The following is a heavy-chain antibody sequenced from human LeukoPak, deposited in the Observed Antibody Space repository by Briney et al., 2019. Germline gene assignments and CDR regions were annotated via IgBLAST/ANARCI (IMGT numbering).Heavy chain of an antibody. CDR3: ARAYVSSGRKFDY. Sequence: GESLKISCKGSGYSFTSYWIGWVRQMPGGGLEWMGAIYPGDSDTRYSPSFLGQVTISADRSITTAYLQWSSLQASDTAMYYCARAYVSSGRKFDYWGQGTLVTVPS. J-gene: IGHJ4*02. CDR2: IYPGDSDT. CDR1: GYSFTSYW. D-gene: IGHD3-22*01. V-gene: IGHV5-51*01.